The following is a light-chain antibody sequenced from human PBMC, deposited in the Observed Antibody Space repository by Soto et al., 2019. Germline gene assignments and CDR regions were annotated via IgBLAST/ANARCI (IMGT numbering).Light chain of an antibody. J-gene: IGKJ4*01. CDR3: QHYNNWPLT. V-gene: IGKV3-15*01. CDR1: QSVSSN. Sequence: EIVMTQSPATLFVSPGERATLSCRASQSVSSNLAWYQQKPGQAPRLLIYGASTRATGIPARFSGSGSGTEFTLTISSLQSEDFEVYYCQHYNNWPLTFGGGTKVEIK. CDR2: GAS.